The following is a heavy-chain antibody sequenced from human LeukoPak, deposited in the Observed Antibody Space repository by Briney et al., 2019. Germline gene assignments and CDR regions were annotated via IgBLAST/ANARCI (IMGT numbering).Heavy chain of an antibody. CDR3: ARATTPPHYYDSSGYPSDAFDI. Sequence: ASVKVSCKASGYTFTSNYMHWVRQAPGQGLEWMGLINPSGTSTIYAERFQGRIIMTRDMSTTTDYMELSSLRSEDTAVYYCARATTPPHYYDSSGYPSDAFDIWGQGTMVTVSS. V-gene: IGHV1-46*01. D-gene: IGHD3-22*01. J-gene: IGHJ3*02. CDR2: INPSGTST. CDR1: GYTFTSNY.